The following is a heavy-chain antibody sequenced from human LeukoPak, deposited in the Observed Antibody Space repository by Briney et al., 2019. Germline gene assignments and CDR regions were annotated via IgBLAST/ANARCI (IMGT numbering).Heavy chain of an antibody. CDR3: ANRPEVPHDYYYCNRDV. D-gene: IGHD1-14*01. CDR1: GFTFNKYA. J-gene: IGHJ6*03. Sequence: GGSLRLSCAASGFTFNKYALSWVRQPPGKGLEWVSTISFSGLSTYYADSVQGRFSVSRDDSKDTLYLEINSLRAEDTAVYYCANRPEVPHDYYYCNRDVGGKGTTVTVSS. CDR2: ISFSGLST. V-gene: IGHV3-23*01.